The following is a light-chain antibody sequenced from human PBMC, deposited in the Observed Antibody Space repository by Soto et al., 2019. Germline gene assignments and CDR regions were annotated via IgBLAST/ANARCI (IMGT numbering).Light chain of an antibody. CDR3: QQYATSPRT. J-gene: IGKJ1*01. CDR1: QSVKNNY. CDR2: AAS. V-gene: IGKV3-20*01. Sequence: ETVLTQSPGTLSLSPGERATLSCRASQSVKNNYLRWYQQKPGQSPRLLIYAASGSATGIPDRFSGSGSGTDFTLTISRLEPEDCAVYYCQQYATSPRTFGQGTKVEIK.